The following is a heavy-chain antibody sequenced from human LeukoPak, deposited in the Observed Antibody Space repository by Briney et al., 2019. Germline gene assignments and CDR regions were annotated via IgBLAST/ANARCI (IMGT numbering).Heavy chain of an antibody. J-gene: IGHJ3*02. CDR1: GFTFDDYT. V-gene: IGHV3-43*01. Sequence: GGTLRLSCTASGFTFDDYTMHWVRQAPGKGLEWVSLISWDGGSTYYADSVKGRFTISRDNSKNSLYLQMNSLRTEDTALYYCAKDIARYDSERGASDIWGQGTMVTVSS. CDR2: ISWDGGST. D-gene: IGHD3-22*01. CDR3: AKDIARYDSERGASDI.